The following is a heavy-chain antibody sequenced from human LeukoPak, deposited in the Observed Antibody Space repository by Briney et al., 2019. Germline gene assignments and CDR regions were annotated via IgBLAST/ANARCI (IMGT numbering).Heavy chain of an antibody. CDR1: GFTFNTYA. CDR2: ISTNGGIT. J-gene: IGHJ3*01. Sequence: GGSLRLSCAASGFTFNTYAMYWVRQAPGKGLEYVSTISTNGGITHYANSVKGRFTISRDNSKNTLYLQMGSLRVEDLAIYYCARGGGFSDAFDVWGHGTMVTVSS. D-gene: IGHD4-23*01. V-gene: IGHV3-64*01. CDR3: ARGGGFSDAFDV.